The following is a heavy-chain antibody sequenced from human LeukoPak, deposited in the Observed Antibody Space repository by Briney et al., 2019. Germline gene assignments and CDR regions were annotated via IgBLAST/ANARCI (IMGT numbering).Heavy chain of an antibody. Sequence: HAGGSLRLSCAASGFTFSSYWMHWVRQAPGKVLVWVSRINSDGSSTSYADSVKGRFTISRDNAKNTLYLQMNSLRAEDTAVYYCARRAGAYSHPYDYWGQGTLVTVSS. D-gene: IGHD4/OR15-4a*01. CDR1: GFTFSSYW. J-gene: IGHJ4*02. V-gene: IGHV3-74*01. CDR2: INSDGSST. CDR3: ARRAGAYSHPYDY.